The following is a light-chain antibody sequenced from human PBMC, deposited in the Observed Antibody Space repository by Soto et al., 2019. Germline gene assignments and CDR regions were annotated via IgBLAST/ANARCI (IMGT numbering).Light chain of an antibody. CDR1: QSISSK. J-gene: IGKJ1*01. CDR2: AAS. CDR3: QQSYRSPPT. Sequence: DIQMTQSPSSLSASVGDRVTITCRASQSISSKLSWYQQTPGKVPELLIYAASSLQSGVPSRFSGSGSGTDFTLTISSLQPEDFATYYCQQSYRSPPTFGQGTKGDI. V-gene: IGKV1-39*01.